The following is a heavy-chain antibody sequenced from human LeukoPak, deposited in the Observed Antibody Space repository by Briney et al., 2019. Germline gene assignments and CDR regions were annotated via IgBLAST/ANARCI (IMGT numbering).Heavy chain of an antibody. CDR1: GFTFSSYA. J-gene: IGHJ4*02. V-gene: IGHV3-30*04. CDR3: ASGWSGGQSSTYYYDSSGYSGLGY. D-gene: IGHD3-22*01. Sequence: GGSLRLSCAASGFTFSSYAMHWVRKAPGKGLEWVAVISYDGSNKYYADSVKGRFTISRDNSKNTLYLQMNSLRAEDTAVYYCASGWSGGQSSTYYYDSSGYSGLGYWGQGTLVTVSS. CDR2: ISYDGSNK.